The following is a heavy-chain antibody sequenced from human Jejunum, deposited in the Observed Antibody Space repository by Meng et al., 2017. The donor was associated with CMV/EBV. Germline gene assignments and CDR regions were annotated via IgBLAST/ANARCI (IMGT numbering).Heavy chain of an antibody. CDR2: ISSSSSYI. D-gene: IGHD2-2*02. Sequence: FISYSMNWVRQAPGKGLEWVSSISSSSSYIYYADSVKGRFTISRDNAKNSLYLQMNSLRAEDTAVYYCARDYCSSTSCYTENWFDPWGQGTLVTVSS. J-gene: IGHJ5*02. V-gene: IGHV3-21*01. CDR3: ARDYCSSTSCYTENWFDP. CDR1: FISYS.